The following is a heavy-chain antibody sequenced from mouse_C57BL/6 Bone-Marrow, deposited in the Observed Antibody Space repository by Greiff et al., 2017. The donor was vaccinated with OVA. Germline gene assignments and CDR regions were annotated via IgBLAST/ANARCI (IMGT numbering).Heavy chain of an antibody. V-gene: IGHV1-52*01. D-gene: IGHD2-4*01. J-gene: IGHJ2*01. CDR3: ARRVYDYDGLYYFDY. CDR2: IDPSDSES. CDR1: GYTFTSYW. Sequence: VQLQQPGAELVRPGSSVKLSCKASGYTFTSYWMHWVKQRPIQGLEWIGNIDPSDSESHYNQKFKDKATLTVDTSSSTAYMQLSSLTSEDSAVYYCARRVYDYDGLYYFDYWGQGTTLTVSS.